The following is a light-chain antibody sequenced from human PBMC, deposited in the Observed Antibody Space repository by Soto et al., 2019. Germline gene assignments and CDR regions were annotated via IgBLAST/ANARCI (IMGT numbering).Light chain of an antibody. V-gene: IGLV2-18*02. Sequence: QSALTQPPSVSGSPGQSVTISCTGTSSDVGSNNRVSWYQQSPGTAPKLMIYEVTNRPSGVPDRFSGSKSGNTASLTISGLQAEDEADYYCSSYTSSSTYVFGTGTKVTVL. CDR1: SSDVGSNNR. CDR3: SSYTSSSTYV. CDR2: EVT. J-gene: IGLJ1*01.